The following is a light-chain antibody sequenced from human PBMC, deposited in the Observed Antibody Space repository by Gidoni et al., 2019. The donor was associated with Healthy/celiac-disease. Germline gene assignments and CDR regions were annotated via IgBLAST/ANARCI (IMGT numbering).Light chain of an antibody. J-gene: IGKJ1*01. CDR2: DAS. CDR1: QDISNY. V-gene: IGKV1-33*01. CDR3: QQYDTLPRT. Sequence: DIKMNQSPSSLSASVGDRGTITCQASQDISNYLNWYQQKPGKAPKLLIYDASNLETGVPSRFCGSGSGPDFTFPISRLQPADIAPYYCQQYDTLPRTLGQGTKVEI.